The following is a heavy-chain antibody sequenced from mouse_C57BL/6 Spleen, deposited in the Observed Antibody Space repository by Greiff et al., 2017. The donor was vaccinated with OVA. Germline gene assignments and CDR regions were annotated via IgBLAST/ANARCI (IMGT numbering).Heavy chain of an antibody. D-gene: IGHD4-1*01. CDR3: ATSWDSWFAY. V-gene: IGHV5-16*01. J-gene: IGHJ3*01. CDR2: INYDGSST. CDR1: GFTFSDYY. Sequence: DVKLVESEGGLVQPGSSMKLSCTASGFTFSDYYMAWVRQVPEKGLEWVANINYDGSSTYYLDSLKSRFIISRDNAKNILYLQMSSLKSEDTATYYCATSWDSWFAYWGQGTLVTVSA.